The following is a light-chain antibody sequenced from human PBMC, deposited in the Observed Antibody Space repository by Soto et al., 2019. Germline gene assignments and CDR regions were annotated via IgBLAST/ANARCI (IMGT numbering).Light chain of an antibody. CDR1: QSIGGY. V-gene: IGKV1-33*01. Sequence: IQLTQSPSTLSASVGDRVTITCRASQSIGGYLAWYQDKPGRAPKLLIYDASNLEAGVPSRFRGSGSGTDFTFTSSRLQPEDIATYYCQQYENLPTFGQGTRLDIK. CDR3: QQYENLPT. CDR2: DAS. J-gene: IGKJ5*01.